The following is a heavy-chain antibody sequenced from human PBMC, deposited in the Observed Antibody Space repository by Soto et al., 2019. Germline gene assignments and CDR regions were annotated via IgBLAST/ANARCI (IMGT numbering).Heavy chain of an antibody. J-gene: IGHJ2*01. Sequence: SATLSLTCAVSGESFSGFSGSWLRQPPGKGLEWIGEINHSGSTYYNPSLKSRVTISVDRSKNQFSLKLSSVTAADTAVYYCARGLQYRYWYFDLWGRGTLVTVS. CDR1: GESFSGFS. CDR3: ARGLQYRYWYFDL. CDR2: INHSGST. D-gene: IGHD4-4*01. V-gene: IGHV4-34*01.